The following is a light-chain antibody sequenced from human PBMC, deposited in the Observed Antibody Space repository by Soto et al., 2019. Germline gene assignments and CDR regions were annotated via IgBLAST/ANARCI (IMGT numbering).Light chain of an antibody. Sequence: QSALTQPASVSGSPGQSITIACTGTSSDVGYYDYVSWYQQHPGKAPRLMIYGVSNRPSGVSDRFSGSKSGNTASLTISGLQAEDEADYLCSSFTINTTVVFGGGTKVTVL. J-gene: IGLJ2*01. CDR1: SSDVGYYDY. V-gene: IGLV2-14*01. CDR2: GVS. CDR3: SSFTINTTVV.